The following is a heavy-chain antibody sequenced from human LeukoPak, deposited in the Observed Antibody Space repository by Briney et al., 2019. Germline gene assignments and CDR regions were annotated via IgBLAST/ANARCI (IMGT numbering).Heavy chain of an antibody. CDR1: GYTFTIYG. Sequence: GASVKVSCKVSGYTFTIYGISWVRRAPGQGLEWMGWISAYNGNTNYAQKLQGRVTMTRDTSISTASMELSRLRSDDTAVYYCARDGYSGYDTIQLWFCLDYWGQGTLVTVSS. CDR3: ARDGYSGYDTIQLWFCLDY. J-gene: IGHJ4*02. V-gene: IGHV1-18*04. CDR2: ISAYNGNT. D-gene: IGHD5-12*01.